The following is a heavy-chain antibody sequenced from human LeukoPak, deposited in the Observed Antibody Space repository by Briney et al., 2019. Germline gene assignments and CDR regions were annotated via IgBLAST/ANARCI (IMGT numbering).Heavy chain of an antibody. CDR2: IYISGST. J-gene: IGHJ4*02. D-gene: IGHD5-18*01. CDR1: GAPISSYY. V-gene: IGHV4-4*07. Sequence: SETLSLTCTVSGAPISSYYWSWIRQSAGKRLEWIGRIYISGSTDYNPSLKSRVTISVDTSRNRLSLKLDSVTAADTAVYFCARDDVDTPTFDYLGQGTLVTVSS. CDR3: ARDDVDTPTFDY.